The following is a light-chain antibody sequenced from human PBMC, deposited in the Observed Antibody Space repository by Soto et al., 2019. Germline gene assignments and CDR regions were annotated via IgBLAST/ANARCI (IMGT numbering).Light chain of an antibody. CDR1: SSDVGTYDL. CDR2: EAT. V-gene: IGLV2-23*01. Sequence: QSVLTQPASVSGSPGQSITISCTGTSSDVGTYDLVSWYQHHPGAAPKLIIYEATRRPSGISNRFSGSKSGNTASPTISGLQAEDEADYYCCSFAGSNSWVFGGGTKVTVL. CDR3: CSFAGSNSWV. J-gene: IGLJ3*02.